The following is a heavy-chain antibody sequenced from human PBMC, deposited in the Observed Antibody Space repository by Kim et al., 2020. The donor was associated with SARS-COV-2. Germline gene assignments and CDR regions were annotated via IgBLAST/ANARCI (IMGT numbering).Heavy chain of an antibody. D-gene: IGHD2-2*01. Sequence: YADSVKGRFNISRDNDKNSLYLRMNDLRVDDTAVYFCARDPFTKAFDIWGQGTQVTVSS. CDR3: ARDPFTKAFDI. V-gene: IGHV3-48*03. J-gene: IGHJ3*02.